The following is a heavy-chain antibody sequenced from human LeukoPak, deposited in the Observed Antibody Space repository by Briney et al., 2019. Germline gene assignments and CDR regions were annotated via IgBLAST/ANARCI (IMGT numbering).Heavy chain of an antibody. J-gene: IGHJ3*02. Sequence: GRSLRLFCAASGFTFSSYGMHWVRQAPGKGLEWVAVISYDGSNKYYADSVKGRFTISRDNSKNTLYLQMNSLRAEDTAVYYCAKGNRYAFDIWGQGTMVTVSS. CDR3: AKGNRYAFDI. V-gene: IGHV3-30*18. CDR2: ISYDGSNK. D-gene: IGHD1-14*01. CDR1: GFTFSSYG.